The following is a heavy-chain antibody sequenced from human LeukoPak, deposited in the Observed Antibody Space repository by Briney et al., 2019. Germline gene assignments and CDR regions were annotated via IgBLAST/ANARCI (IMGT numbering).Heavy chain of an antibody. V-gene: IGHV3-7*01. CDR2: IKEDGSEK. J-gene: IGHJ4*02. D-gene: IGHD4-17*01. CDR1: GFTFSNYW. CDR3: AKDRFLATVTDY. Sequence: GGSLRLSCAASGFTFSNYWMSWVRQAPGKGLEWVANIKEDGSEKYYVDSVKGRFTISRDNSTNTLYLQMNSLRAEDTAVYYCAKDRFLATVTDYWGQGTLVTVSS.